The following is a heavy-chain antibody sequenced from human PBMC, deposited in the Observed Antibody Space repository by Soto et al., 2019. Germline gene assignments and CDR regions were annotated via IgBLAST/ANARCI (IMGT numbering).Heavy chain of an antibody. CDR3: ARDLASTYYYDSSGYYYGSGAFDI. J-gene: IGHJ3*02. CDR1: GYTFTCYY. CDR2: INPNSGGT. D-gene: IGHD3-22*01. Sequence: ASVKVSCKASGYTFTCYYMHWVRQAPGQGLEWMGWINPNSGGTNYAQKFQGWVTMTRDTSISTAYMELSRLRSDDTAVYYCARDLASTYYYDSSGYYYGSGAFDIWGQGTMVTVSS. V-gene: IGHV1-2*04.